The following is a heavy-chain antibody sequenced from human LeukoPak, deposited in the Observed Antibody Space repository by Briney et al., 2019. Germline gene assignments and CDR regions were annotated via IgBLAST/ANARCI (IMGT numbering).Heavy chain of an antibody. V-gene: IGHV1-69*13. J-gene: IGHJ6*03. D-gene: IGHD6-6*01. Sequence: GASVKVSCKASGGTFSSYAISWVRQAPGQGLEWMGGLIPIFGTANYAQKFQGRVTITADESTSTAYMELSSLRSEDTTVYYCARTPRTSSSSLPGLYYYYYYMDGWGKGITVTVSS. CDR3: ARTPRTSSSSLPGLYYYYYYMDG. CDR1: GGTFSSYA. CDR2: LIPIFGTA.